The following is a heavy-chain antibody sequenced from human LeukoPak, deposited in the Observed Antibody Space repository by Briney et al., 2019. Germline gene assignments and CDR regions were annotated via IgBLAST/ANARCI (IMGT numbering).Heavy chain of an antibody. CDR3: ARSVPIAAAGTDWFDP. V-gene: IGHV4-39*01. D-gene: IGHD6-13*01. CDR2: IYYSGST. CDR1: GGSISSSSYY. J-gene: IGHJ5*02. Sequence: PSETLSLTCTVSGGSISSSSYYWGWIRQPPGKGLEWIGSIYYSGSTYYNPSLKSRVTISVDTSKNQFSLKLSSVTAADTAVYYCARSVPIAAAGTDWFDPWGQRTLVTVSS.